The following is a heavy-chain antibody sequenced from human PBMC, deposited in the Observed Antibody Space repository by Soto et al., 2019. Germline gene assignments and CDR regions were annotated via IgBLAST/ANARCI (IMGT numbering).Heavy chain of an antibody. CDR2: ILVGGST. CDR1: GLTCSSYD. J-gene: IGHJ3*02. V-gene: IGHV3-23*01. Sequence: GGSLRLSCAASGLTCSSYDMSWVRQAPGKGLEWVSTILVGGSTHYPDSVKGRFTISRDNSKNTVLLQMNSLTAGDTAVYYCAKATATGGGAFDICGQGTMVTVSS. D-gene: IGHD2-8*02. CDR3: AKATATGGGAFDI.